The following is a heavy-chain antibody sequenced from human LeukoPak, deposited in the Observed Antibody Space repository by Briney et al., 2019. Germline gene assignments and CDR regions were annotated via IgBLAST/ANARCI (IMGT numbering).Heavy chain of an antibody. CDR3: AKGKRGYSYGATVEY. D-gene: IGHD5-18*01. V-gene: IGHV3-23*01. CDR2: INDRGDHT. Sequence: GGSLRLSCAASGFTFSSYAMTWVRQPPGKGLEWVSAINDRGDHTYYTDSVKGRFTISRDNSKNTLYLQMNSLRAEDTAVYYCAKGKRGYSYGATVEYWGQGTLVTVSS. CDR1: GFTFSSYA. J-gene: IGHJ4*02.